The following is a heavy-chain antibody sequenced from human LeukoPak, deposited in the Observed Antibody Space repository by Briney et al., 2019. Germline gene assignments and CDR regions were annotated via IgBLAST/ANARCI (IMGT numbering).Heavy chain of an antibody. J-gene: IGHJ5*02. CDR3: ARLAAGTRIVLDP. D-gene: IGHD6-13*01. Sequence: ASVKVSCKASGYTFTGYYMHWVRQAPGQGLEWMGWINPNSGGTNYAQKFQGRVTMTRDASISTAYMELSRLRSDDTAVYYCARLAAGTRIVLDPWGQGTLVTVSS. CDR2: INPNSGGT. CDR1: GYTFTGYY. V-gene: IGHV1-2*02.